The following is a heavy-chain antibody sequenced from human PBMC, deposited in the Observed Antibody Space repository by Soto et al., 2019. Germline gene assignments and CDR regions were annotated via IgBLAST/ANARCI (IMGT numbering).Heavy chain of an antibody. J-gene: IGHJ3*02. CDR2: IYYSGST. Sequence: QVQLQESGPGLVKPSQTPSLTCTVSGGSISSGGYYWSWIRQHPGKGLEWIGYIYYSGSTYYNPSLKSRVTISVDTSKNQFSLKLSSVTAADTAVYYCARDYHRSLSIPTKTTDAFDIWGQGTMVTVSS. CDR1: GGSISSGGYY. V-gene: IGHV4-31*03. CDR3: ARDYHRSLSIPTKTTDAFDI. D-gene: IGHD2-21*01.